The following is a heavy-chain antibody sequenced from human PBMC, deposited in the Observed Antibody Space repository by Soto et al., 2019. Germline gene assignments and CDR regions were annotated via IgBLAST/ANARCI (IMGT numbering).Heavy chain of an antibody. V-gene: IGHV3-23*01. CDR3: AIDPNGDYVGAFEM. Sequence: EVQLLESGGGLVQPGGSLRLSCAASGFTFSNYAMSWVRQAPGRGPEWVSGISSGGGRLYYADSVKGRFTISRDHSKNTMSLQMDSLRAEDTAVYYCAIDPNGDYVGAFEMWGPGTMVTVSS. J-gene: IGHJ3*02. D-gene: IGHD4-17*01. CDR1: GFTFSNYA. CDR2: ISSGGGRL.